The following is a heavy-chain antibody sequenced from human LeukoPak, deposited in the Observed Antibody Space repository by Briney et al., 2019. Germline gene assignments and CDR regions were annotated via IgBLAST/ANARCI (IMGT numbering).Heavy chain of an antibody. J-gene: IGHJ5*02. Sequence: SETLSLTCAVSGGSISSGCYSWSWIRQPPGKGLEWIGYIYHSGSTYYNPSLKSRVTISVDRYKNQFYPKLSSVTAADTAVYYCARANVLLWFGGLSNSFDPWGQGTLLTVSS. D-gene: IGHD3-10*01. CDR2: IYHSGST. CDR1: GGSISSGCYS. V-gene: IGHV4-30-2*01. CDR3: ARANVLLWFGGLSNSFDP.